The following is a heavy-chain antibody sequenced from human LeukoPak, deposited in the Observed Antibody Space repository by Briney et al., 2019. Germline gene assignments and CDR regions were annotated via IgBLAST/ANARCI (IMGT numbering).Heavy chain of an antibody. V-gene: IGHV3-30*02. Sequence: GGSLRLSCAASGFTFSSYGMHWVRQAPGKGLEWVAFIRYDGSNKYYADSVKGRFTISRDNAKNSLYLQMNSLRAEDTAVYYCARKMATISRNFDYWGQGTLVTVSS. CDR3: ARKMATISRNFDY. CDR2: IRYDGSNK. J-gene: IGHJ4*02. D-gene: IGHD5-24*01. CDR1: GFTFSSYG.